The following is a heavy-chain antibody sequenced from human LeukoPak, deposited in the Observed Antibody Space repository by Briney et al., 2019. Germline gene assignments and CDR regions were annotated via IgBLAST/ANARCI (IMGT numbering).Heavy chain of an antibody. CDR3: AGEAEAGTDY. D-gene: IGHD6-19*01. CDR2: ISSSGSTI. J-gene: IGHJ4*02. V-gene: IGHV3-48*04. CDR1: GFTFSGSA. Sequence: QAGGSLRLSCAASGFTFSGSAMHWVRQASGKGLEWVSYISSSGSTIYYADSVKGRFTISRDNAKNSLHLQMNSLRVEDTAVYYCAGEAEAGTDYWGQGTLVTVSS.